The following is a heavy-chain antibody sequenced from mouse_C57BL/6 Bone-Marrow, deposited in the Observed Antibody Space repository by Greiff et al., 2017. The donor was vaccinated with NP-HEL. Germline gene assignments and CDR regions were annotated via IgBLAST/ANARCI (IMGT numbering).Heavy chain of an antibody. V-gene: IGHV1-69*01. CDR2: IDPSDSYT. Sequence: VQLQQPGAELVMPGASVKLSCTASGYTFTSYWMHWVKQRPGQGLEWIGEIDPSDSYTNYNPKFKGKSTLTVDKSSSTAYVQLSSLTSEDSAVYYYGRGEIYYPFAYWGQGNLVTVTA. CDR1: GYTFTSYW. CDR3: GRGEIYYPFAY. J-gene: IGHJ3*01. D-gene: IGHD2-1*01.